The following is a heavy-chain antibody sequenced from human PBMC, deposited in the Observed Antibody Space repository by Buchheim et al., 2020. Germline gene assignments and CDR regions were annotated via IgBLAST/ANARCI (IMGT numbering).Heavy chain of an antibody. J-gene: IGHJ4*02. Sequence: QVQLQESGPGLVKPSETLSLTCTVSGGSVSSGSYYWSWIRQPPGKGLEWIGYIYYSGSTNYNPSLNSRVTISVYPSKNQFSLKLSAVTAADTAVYYCARHEFTISMYYFDYWGQGTL. D-gene: IGHD3-3*01. CDR1: GGSVSSGSYY. V-gene: IGHV4-61*01. CDR3: ARHEFTISMYYFDY. CDR2: IYYSGST.